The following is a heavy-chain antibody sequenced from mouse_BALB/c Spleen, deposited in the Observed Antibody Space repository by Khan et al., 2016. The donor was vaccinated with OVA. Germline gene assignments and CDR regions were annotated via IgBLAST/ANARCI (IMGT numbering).Heavy chain of an antibody. Sequence: VQLQESGPGLVAPSQSLSITCTVSGFSLTRYGVHWVRQPPGKGLEWLGVIWAGGSTHYNSALMSRLSISNDNSNSHVFLKRNSLQTDDTAMYYCARLEDIWGQGTTLTVSS. V-gene: IGHV2-9*02. CDR1: GFSLTRYG. J-gene: IGHJ2*01. D-gene: IGHD1-3*01. CDR2: IWAGGST. CDR3: ARLEDI.